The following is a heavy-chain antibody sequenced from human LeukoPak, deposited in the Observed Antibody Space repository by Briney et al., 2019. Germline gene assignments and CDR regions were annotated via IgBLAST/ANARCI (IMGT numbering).Heavy chain of an antibody. V-gene: IGHV3-23*01. CDR2: ISTSGANA. CDR3: AVDCSSPSCYGQSAFDV. Sequence: GGSLRLSCVASGFTFSSYAMNWVRQAPGKGLEWVSAISTSGANAYYADSVKGRFTSSRDNSKNTLYLQMDSLRAEDTAIYYCAVDCSSPSCYGQSAFDVWGQGTTVAVSS. CDR1: GFTFSSYA. J-gene: IGHJ3*01. D-gene: IGHD2-2*01.